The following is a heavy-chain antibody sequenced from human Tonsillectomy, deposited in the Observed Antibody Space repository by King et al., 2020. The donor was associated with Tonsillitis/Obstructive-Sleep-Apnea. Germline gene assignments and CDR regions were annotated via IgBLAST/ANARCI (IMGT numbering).Heavy chain of an antibody. CDR3: AHRRLWVPAAMEENWFDP. D-gene: IGHD2-2*01. CDR2: IYWDDDK. Sequence: ITLKESGPTLVKPTQTLTLTCTFSGFSLSTSGVGVGWIRQPPGKALEWLALIYWDDDKRYSPSLKSRLTITKDTSKNQVVLTMTNMDPVDTAKYYCAHRRLWVPAAMEENWFDPWGQGTLVTVSS. J-gene: IGHJ5*02. V-gene: IGHV2-5*02. CDR1: GFSLSTSGVG.